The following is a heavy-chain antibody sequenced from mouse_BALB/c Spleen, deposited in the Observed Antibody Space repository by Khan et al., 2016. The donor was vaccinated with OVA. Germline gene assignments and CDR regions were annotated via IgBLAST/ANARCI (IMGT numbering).Heavy chain of an antibody. V-gene: IGHV14-3*02. Sequence: VQLKESGAEFVKPGASVKLSCTASGFNIKDTYMHWINQRPQQGLVWIGRIDPASGNARYDPKFQDKATIAADASSNTAYLQLSSLTSEGIGVYYCIRGAYSGLFAYWGQGTLVTVSA. J-gene: IGHJ3*01. CDR1: GFNIKDTY. CDR2: IDPASGNA. CDR3: IRGAYSGLFAY. D-gene: IGHD2-10*01.